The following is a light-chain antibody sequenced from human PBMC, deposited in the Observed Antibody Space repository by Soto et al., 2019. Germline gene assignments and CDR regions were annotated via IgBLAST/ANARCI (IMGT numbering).Light chain of an antibody. V-gene: IGLV2-23*01. CDR2: EGS. CDR1: TSDVGSYNL. CDR3: CSYTGSLTLGVV. J-gene: IGLJ2*01. Sequence: QSALTQPASVSGSPGQSITISCTGTTSDVGSYNLVSWYQQHAGKVPKLIIYEGSKRPSGVSNRFSGPKSGSTASLTISGLQAEDEADYYCCSYTGSLTLGVVFGGGTKLTVL.